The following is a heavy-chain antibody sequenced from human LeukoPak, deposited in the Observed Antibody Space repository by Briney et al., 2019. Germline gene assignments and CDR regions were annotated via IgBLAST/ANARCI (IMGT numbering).Heavy chain of an antibody. CDR2: IYYSGST. J-gene: IGHJ6*03. CDR3: AGVGPQNYYYYMDV. Sequence: SETLSLTCTVSGGSISSYYWSWIRQPPGKGLEWIGYIYYSGSTNYNPSLKSRVTISVDTSKNQFSLKLSSVTAADTAVYYCAGVGPQNYYYYMDVWGKGTTVTVSS. V-gene: IGHV4-59*01. CDR1: GGSISSYY.